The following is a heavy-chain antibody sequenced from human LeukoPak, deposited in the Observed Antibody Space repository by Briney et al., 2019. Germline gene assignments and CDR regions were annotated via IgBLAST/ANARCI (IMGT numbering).Heavy chain of an antibody. CDR1: GGTFSNYA. CDR3: ARGPIQYCSGDSCYSPFDY. J-gene: IGHJ4*02. Sequence: GASVKVSCKASGGTFSNYAVTWVRQPPGQGLEWMGRIIPIFGTPNYAQKFQGRVTITTDESTSTAYMELSSLRSEDTAVYYCARGPIQYCSGDSCYSPFDYWGQGTLVTVSS. CDR2: IIPIFGTP. D-gene: IGHD2-15*01. V-gene: IGHV1-69*05.